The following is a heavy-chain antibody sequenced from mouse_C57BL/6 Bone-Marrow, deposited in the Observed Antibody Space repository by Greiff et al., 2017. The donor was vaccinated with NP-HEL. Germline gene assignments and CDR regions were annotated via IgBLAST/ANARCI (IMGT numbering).Heavy chain of an antibody. V-gene: IGHV14-3*01. CDR1: GFNIKNTY. CDR3: ARARIRQLDYEAWFAY. Sequence: VQLKESVAELVRPGASVKLSCTASGFNIKNTYMHWVKQRPEQGLEWIGRIDPANGNTKYAPKFQGKATITADTSSNTAYLQLSSLTSEDTAIYYCARARIRQLDYEAWFAYWGQGTLVTVSA. D-gene: IGHD6-1*02. CDR2: IDPANGNT. J-gene: IGHJ3*01.